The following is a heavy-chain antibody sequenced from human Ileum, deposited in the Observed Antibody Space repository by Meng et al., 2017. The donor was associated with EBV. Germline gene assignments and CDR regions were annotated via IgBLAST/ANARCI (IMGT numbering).Heavy chain of an antibody. CDR1: GGSVSTSSW. Sequence: QVPLQESGPGLVKPSETLSLTCTVSGGSVSTSSWWGWVRQTPEKGLEWIGQVHHTGRSDFNPSLQSRVTMSVDKSKNQFSLNLNSVTAADTAVYYCAKSGLGVWGQGIRVTVSS. D-gene: IGHD2-8*01. CDR2: VHHTGRS. V-gene: IGHV4-4*02. CDR3: AKSGLGV. J-gene: IGHJ4*02.